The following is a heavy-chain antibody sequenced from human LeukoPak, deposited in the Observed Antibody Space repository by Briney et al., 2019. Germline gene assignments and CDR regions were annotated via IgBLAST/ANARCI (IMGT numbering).Heavy chain of an antibody. V-gene: IGHV4-34*01. D-gene: IGHD2-15*01. CDR1: GGSFSGYY. Sequence: PSETLSLTCAVYGGSFSGYYWGWIRQPPGKGLEWIGEINHSGSTNYNPSLKSRVTISVDTSKNQFSLKLSSVTAADTAVYYCARCPGYCSGGSCYHVGFDYWGQGTLVTVSS. CDR2: INHSGST. J-gene: IGHJ4*02. CDR3: ARCPGYCSGGSCYHVGFDY.